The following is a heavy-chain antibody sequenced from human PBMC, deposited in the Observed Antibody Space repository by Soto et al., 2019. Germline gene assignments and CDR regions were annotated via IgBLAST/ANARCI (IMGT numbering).Heavy chain of an antibody. CDR3: ARGISTGQLDP. CDR2: INPDNGNT. Sequence: QVQLVQSGAEVKKPGASVKISCKASGYTFTRYTMNWVRQAPGQRLEWMGWINPDNGNTKSSQKFQDRVIITRDTSAIPAYMDLSSLRSEDTAVYYCARGISTGQLDPWGQGTLVTISS. J-gene: IGHJ5*02. V-gene: IGHV1-3*01. D-gene: IGHD3-10*01. CDR1: GYTFTRYT.